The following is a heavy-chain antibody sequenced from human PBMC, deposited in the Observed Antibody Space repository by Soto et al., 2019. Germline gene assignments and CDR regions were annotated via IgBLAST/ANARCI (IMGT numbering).Heavy chain of an antibody. CDR3: ARALGGLLWFGESYYGMDV. V-gene: IGHV3-48*02. Sequence: GSLRLSCAASGFTFSSYSMNWVRQAPGKGLEWVSYISSSSSTIYYADSVKGRFTISRDNAKNSLYLQMNSLRDEDTAVYYCARALGGLLWFGESYYGMDVWGQGTTVTVSS. CDR1: GFTFSSYS. CDR2: ISSSSSTI. D-gene: IGHD3-10*01. J-gene: IGHJ6*02.